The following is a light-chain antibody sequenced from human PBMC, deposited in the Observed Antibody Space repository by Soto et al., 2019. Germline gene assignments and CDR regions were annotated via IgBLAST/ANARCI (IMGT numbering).Light chain of an antibody. V-gene: IGKV3-11*01. CDR1: QSINRY. J-gene: IGKJ5*01. CDR3: QQRSNWPPIT. Sequence: EIVMTQSPASLSVSPRETAPLSCRASQSINRYLAWYQHKPGQAPRLLIHGASTRATGVPARFSGSGSGTDFTLTIRSLEPEDLAVYYCQQRSNWPPITFGQGTRLEIK. CDR2: GAS.